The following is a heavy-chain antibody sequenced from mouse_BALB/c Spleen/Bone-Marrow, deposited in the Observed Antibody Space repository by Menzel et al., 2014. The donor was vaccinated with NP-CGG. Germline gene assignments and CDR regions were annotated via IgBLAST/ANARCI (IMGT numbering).Heavy chain of an antibody. CDR1: GFTFNNYG. J-gene: IGHJ2*01. CDR3: SRGNYGNYVDYYDY. Sequence: VKLVESGGGLVQPGGSLKVSCAASGFTFNNYGMSWVRPPPDKRLELVATINRNGGSSYYPDSVKGRFTISRDNAKNTLYLQMSSLKSEDTAIYYCSRGNYGNYVDYYDYWGQGTTRTGSS. CDR2: INRNGGSS. D-gene: IGHD2-1*01. V-gene: IGHV5-6-3*01.